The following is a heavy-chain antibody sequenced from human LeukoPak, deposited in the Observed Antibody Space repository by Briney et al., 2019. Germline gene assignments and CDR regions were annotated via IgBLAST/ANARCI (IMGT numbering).Heavy chain of an antibody. CDR1: GYTFTSYA. CDR3: ARGAPIRVAVAVTFDP. D-gene: IGHD6-19*01. Sequence: ASVKVSCKASGYTFTSYAIHWVRQAPGQRLEWMGWINAGNGNTKYSQKFQGRVTITRDTSASTAYMELSSLRSEDTAVYYCARGAPIRVAVAVTFDPWGQGTLVTVPS. V-gene: IGHV1-3*01. CDR2: INAGNGNT. J-gene: IGHJ5*02.